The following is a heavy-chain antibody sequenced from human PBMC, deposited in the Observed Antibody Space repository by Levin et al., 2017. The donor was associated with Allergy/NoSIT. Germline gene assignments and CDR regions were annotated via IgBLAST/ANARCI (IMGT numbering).Heavy chain of an antibody. D-gene: IGHD3-10*01. Sequence: SGPTLVKPTQTLTLTCTFSGFSLTTSGMCVSWIRQPPGNGLEWLARIDWDDDKYYSTSLKTRLTISRDTSKNQVVLTMTSMDPVDTATYYCARATNHYYGRGFDYWGQGTPVTVSS. V-gene: IGHV2-70*11. CDR3: ARATNHYYGRGFDY. J-gene: IGHJ4*02. CDR2: IDWDDDK. CDR1: GFSLTTSGMC.